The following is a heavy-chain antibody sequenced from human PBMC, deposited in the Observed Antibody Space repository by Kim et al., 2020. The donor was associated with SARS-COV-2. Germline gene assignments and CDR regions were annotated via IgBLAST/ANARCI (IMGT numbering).Heavy chain of an antibody. J-gene: IGHJ6*02. CDR1: GGSISSSNW. D-gene: IGHD4-17*01. CDR2: IYHSGST. V-gene: IGHV4-4*02. Sequence: SETLSLTCAVSGGSISSSNWWSWVRQSPGKGLEWIGEIYHSGSTNYNPSLKSRVTISVDKSKNQFYLKLSSVTAADTAVYYCASAGDYDPYYYYGMDVWGQGTTVTVSS. CDR3: ASAGDYDPYYYYGMDV.